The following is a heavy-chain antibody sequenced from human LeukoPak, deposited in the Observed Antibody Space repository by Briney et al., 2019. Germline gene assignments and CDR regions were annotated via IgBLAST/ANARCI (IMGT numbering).Heavy chain of an antibody. CDR2: IYHSGST. CDR3: ARGVGGSSWYVDY. J-gene: IGHJ4*02. CDR1: GGSISSSTYY. V-gene: IGHV4-39*07. Sequence: PSETLSLTCTVSGGSISSSTYYWGWIRQPPGKGLEWIGSIYHSGSTYYSPSLKSRVTISVDTSKNQFSLKLSSVTAADTAFYYCARGVGGSSWYVDYWGQGTLVTVSS. D-gene: IGHD6-13*01.